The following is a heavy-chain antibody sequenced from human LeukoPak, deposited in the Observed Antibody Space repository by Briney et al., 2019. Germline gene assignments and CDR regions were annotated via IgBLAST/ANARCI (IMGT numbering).Heavy chain of an antibody. CDR3: AKDFVRYNIQFDY. D-gene: IGHD1-14*01. J-gene: IGHJ4*02. CDR2: ISGGGAGT. CDR1: GLSFGFYA. Sequence: GGSLRLSCAASGLSFGFYAMSWIRQAPGKGLEWVSSISGGGAGTYYADSVRGRFTISRDNSKNTLYLQMDSLRAEDTALYYCAKDFVRYNIQFDYWGQGTLVTVSS. V-gene: IGHV3-23*01.